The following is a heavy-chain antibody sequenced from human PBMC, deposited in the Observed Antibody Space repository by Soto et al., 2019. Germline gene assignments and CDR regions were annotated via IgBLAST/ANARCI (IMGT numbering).Heavy chain of an antibody. V-gene: IGHV3-33*01. CDR2: IWYDGSNK. CDR3: ARGKTGQQLVRYYYYGMDV. D-gene: IGHD6-13*01. CDR1: GFTFSSYG. Sequence: GGSLRLSCAASGFTFSSYGMHWVRQAPGKGLEWVAVIWYDGSNKYYADSVKGRFTISRDNSKNTLYLQMNSLRAEDTAVYYCARGKTGQQLVRYYYYGMDVWGQGTTVTVSS. J-gene: IGHJ6*02.